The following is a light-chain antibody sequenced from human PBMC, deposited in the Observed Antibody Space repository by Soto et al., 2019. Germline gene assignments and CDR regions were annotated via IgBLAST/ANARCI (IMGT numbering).Light chain of an antibody. Sequence: EIVMTQSAATLSVSPGERAALSCRASQSVSGNLAWYQQTPGQAPRLLIYGASTRATGTPARFSGSGFGTEFTLTISSLKSEDFAVYYCQQYNYRPPAFGQGTRL. J-gene: IGKJ5*01. V-gene: IGKV3-15*01. CDR1: QSVSGN. CDR2: GAS. CDR3: QQYNYRPPA.